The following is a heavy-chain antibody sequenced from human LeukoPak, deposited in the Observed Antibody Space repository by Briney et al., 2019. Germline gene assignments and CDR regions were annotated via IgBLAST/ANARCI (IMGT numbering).Heavy chain of an antibody. CDR3: ARGDYGSGIHS. D-gene: IGHD3-10*01. CDR2: IYTSGST. V-gene: IGHV4-61*02. J-gene: IGHJ3*02. Sequence: SQTLSLTCTVSGGSISSGSYYWSWIRQPAGKGLEWIGRIYTSGSTNYNPSLKSRVTISVDTSKNQFSLKLSSVTAADTAVYYCARGDYGSGIHSWGQGTMVTVSS. CDR1: GGSISSGSYY.